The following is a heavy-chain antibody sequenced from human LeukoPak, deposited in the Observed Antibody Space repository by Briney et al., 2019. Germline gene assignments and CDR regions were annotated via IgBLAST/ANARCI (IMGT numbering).Heavy chain of an antibody. CDR3: ARVKKLMPELEF. D-gene: IGHD2-2*01. Sequence: ASVKVSCKSSGYTFTDYFIHWVRQAPGQGLEWVGWINPNSGATKYAQKFQGRVSMTRDTSINTAYMDLTNLRSDDTAIFYCARVKKLMPELEFWGQGTLVTVSS. J-gene: IGHJ4*02. CDR2: INPNSGAT. V-gene: IGHV1-2*02. CDR1: GYTFTDYF.